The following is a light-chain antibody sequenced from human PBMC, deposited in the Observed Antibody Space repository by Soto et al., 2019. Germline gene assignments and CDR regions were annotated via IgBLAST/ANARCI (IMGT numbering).Light chain of an antibody. J-gene: IGKJ1*01. CDR3: QQYEKRPWT. CDR2: DAS. Sequence: EIVLTQSPATLSLSPGERATLSCRASQSVSSYLSWYQQTPGQAPRLLIYDASNKATVIPARFSGSWSGKDFTLTISSLQSEDVVAYCWQQYEKRPWTFGQGTKVDIK. CDR1: QSVSSY. V-gene: IGKV3-11*01.